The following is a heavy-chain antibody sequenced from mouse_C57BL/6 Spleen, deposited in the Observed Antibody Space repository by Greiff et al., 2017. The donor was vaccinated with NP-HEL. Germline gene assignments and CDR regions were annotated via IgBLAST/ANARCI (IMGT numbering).Heavy chain of an antibody. CDR1: GYAFRSYW. CDR2: IYPGDGDT. CDR3: ARLEGLRRAVDY. J-gene: IGHJ2*01. V-gene: IGHV1-80*01. Sequence: QVQLQQSGAELVKPGASVKISCKASGYAFRSYWMNWVKQRPGKGLEWIGQIYPGDGDTNYNGKFKGKATLTADKSSSTAYMQRRSLTSEDSAVYFCARLEGLRRAVDYGGQGTTLTVAS. D-gene: IGHD2-4*01.